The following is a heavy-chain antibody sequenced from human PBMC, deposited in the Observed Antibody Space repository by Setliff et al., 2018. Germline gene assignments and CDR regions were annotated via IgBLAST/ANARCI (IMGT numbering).Heavy chain of an antibody. D-gene: IGHD3-3*01. Sequence: ASVKVSCKASGYAFTGYYIHWVRQAPGQGLEWMGRINPNSGATNFAQKFQGRDTMTRDTSISTAYMDLSRLRSDDTAVYYCARGDFWSGYSDNLNWFDPWGQGTLVTVSS. CDR1: GYAFTGYY. V-gene: IGHV1-2*06. CDR2: INPNSGAT. J-gene: IGHJ5*02. CDR3: ARGDFWSGYSDNLNWFDP.